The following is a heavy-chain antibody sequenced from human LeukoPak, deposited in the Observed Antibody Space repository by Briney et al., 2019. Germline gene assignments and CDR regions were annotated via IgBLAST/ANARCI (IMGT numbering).Heavy chain of an antibody. Sequence: GESLKISCKGSGYSFTNYWIGWVRQMPGKGLEWMGIIYPGDSDTRYSPSFQGQVTISADKPISTAYLQWSSLKASDTAIYYCARRANYYGSGSFDYWGQGALVTVSS. CDR3: ARRANYYGSGSFDY. CDR1: GYSFTNYW. CDR2: IYPGDSDT. V-gene: IGHV5-51*01. J-gene: IGHJ4*02. D-gene: IGHD3-10*01.